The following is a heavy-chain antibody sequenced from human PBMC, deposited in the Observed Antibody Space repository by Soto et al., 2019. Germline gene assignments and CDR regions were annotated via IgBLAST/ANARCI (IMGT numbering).Heavy chain of an antibody. J-gene: IGHJ4*02. CDR2: INWNGGST. D-gene: IGHD6-19*01. CDR1: GFTFDDYG. CDR3: GRLYSSAWYGPGRY. Sequence: EVPLVESGGGVVRPGGSLRLSCAASGFTFDDYGMSWVRQAPGKGLEWVSGINWNGGSTGYADSVKGRFTISGDNAKQSLYLQMNSLRVEDTALFYFGRLYSSAWYGPGRYWGQGTLVTVSS. V-gene: IGHV3-20*04.